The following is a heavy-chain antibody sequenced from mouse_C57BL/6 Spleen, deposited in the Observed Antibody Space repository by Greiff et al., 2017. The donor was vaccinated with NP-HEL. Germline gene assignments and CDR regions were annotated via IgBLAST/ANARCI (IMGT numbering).Heavy chain of an antibody. D-gene: IGHD1-1*01. J-gene: IGHJ2*01. CDR3: ARVITTVVAESYYFDY. V-gene: IGHV1-4*01. Sequence: QVQLQQSGAELARPGASVKMSCKASGYTFTSYTMHWVKQRPGQGLEWIGYINPSSGYTKYNQKFKDKATLTADKSSSTAYMQLSSLTSEDCAVYYCARVITTVVAESYYFDYWGQGTTLTVSS. CDR2: INPSSGYT. CDR1: GYTFTSYT.